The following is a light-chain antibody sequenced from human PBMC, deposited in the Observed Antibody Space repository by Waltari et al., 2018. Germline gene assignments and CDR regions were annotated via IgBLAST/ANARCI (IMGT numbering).Light chain of an antibody. J-gene: IGLJ2*01. CDR1: SSDVGGDDS. CDR3: SPQSGNNVVI. CDR2: DVN. Sequence: QSALTQPASVSGSPGQSITISCTGSSSDVGGDDSVSWYQDHPGQAPKVIIYDVNNRPSGVSDRFSGSKSGNTASLTISGLQAEDEANYYCSPQSGNNVVIFGGGTKLTVL. V-gene: IGLV2-14*03.